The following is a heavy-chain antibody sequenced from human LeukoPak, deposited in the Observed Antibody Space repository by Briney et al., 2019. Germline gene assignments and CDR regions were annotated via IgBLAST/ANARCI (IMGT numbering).Heavy chain of an antibody. V-gene: IGHV3-53*01. CDR1: GFNVSGNY. Sequence: GGSLRLSCAASGFNVSGNYMSWVRQAPGKGLEWVSVIYSGGGTYYADSVKGRFTISRDNSKNTVYPQMNSLRVEDTAVYYCARDFGSGSFFQHWGQGTLVTVSS. D-gene: IGHD3-10*01. J-gene: IGHJ1*01. CDR3: ARDFGSGSFFQH. CDR2: IYSGGGT.